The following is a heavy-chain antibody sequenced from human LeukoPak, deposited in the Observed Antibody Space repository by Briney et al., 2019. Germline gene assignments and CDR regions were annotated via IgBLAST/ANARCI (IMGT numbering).Heavy chain of an antibody. J-gene: IGHJ6*03. V-gene: IGHV3-21*01. D-gene: IGHD6-13*01. CDR1: GFTFSYYS. CDR3: AKVDRGDYSSSPVPYYNYYMNV. Sequence: GGSLRLSCAASGFTFSYYSMNWVRQAPGRGLEWVSCISSSSSLIFYSDSVRGRFTIPRDNAKNLLYLHMNSLRVEDTAVYYCAKVDRGDYSSSPVPYYNYYMNVWGKGTTVTVSS. CDR2: ISSSSSLI.